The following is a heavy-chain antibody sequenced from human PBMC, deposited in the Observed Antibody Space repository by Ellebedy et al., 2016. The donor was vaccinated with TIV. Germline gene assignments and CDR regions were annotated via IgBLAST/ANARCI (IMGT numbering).Heavy chain of an antibody. CDR2: IYPGDSDT. J-gene: IGHJ4*02. CDR1: GYRFTSYW. CDR3: ARRIAVDLWVYFDY. D-gene: IGHD6-19*01. V-gene: IGHV5-51*01. Sequence: GESLKISXKGSGYRFTSYWIGWVRQMPGKGLEWMGIIYPGDSDTRYSPSFQGQVTISADKSISTAYLQWSSLKASDTAMYYCARRIAVDLWVYFDYWGQGTLVTVSS.